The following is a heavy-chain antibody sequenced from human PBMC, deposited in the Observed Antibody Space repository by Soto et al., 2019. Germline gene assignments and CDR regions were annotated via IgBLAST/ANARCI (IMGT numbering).Heavy chain of an antibody. J-gene: IGHJ6*02. V-gene: IGHV1-46*01. D-gene: IGHD5-12*01. CDR3: ARRQRGYSGYDYFGYYGMDV. Sequence: VASVKVSCKASGYTFTSYYMHWVRQAPGQGLEWMGIINPSGGSTSYAQKFQGRVTMTRDTSTSTVYMELSSLRSEGTAVYYCARRQRGYSGYDYFGYYGMDVWGQGTTVTVSS. CDR1: GYTFTSYY. CDR2: INPSGGST.